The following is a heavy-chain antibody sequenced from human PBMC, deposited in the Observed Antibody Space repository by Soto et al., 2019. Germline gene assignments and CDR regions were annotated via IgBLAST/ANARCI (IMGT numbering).Heavy chain of an antibody. D-gene: IGHD6-6*01. CDR2: IYYSGTT. CDR1: GDSISSSSYY. Sequence: QLQLQESGPGLVKPSETLSLTCTVSGDSISSSSYYWGWIRQPPGKGLEWIGSIYYSGTTYYNPSLKSRVTISVDTSKNHFSLELSSVTAADTAVYYCASKSSSADYWGQGTLVTVSS. V-gene: IGHV4-39*02. CDR3: ASKSSSADY. J-gene: IGHJ4*02.